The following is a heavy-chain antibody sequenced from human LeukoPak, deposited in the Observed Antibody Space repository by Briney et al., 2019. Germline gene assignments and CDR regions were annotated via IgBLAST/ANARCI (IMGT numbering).Heavy chain of an antibody. J-gene: IGHJ6*02. CDR1: GGSISSYY. V-gene: IGHV4-59*08. CDR2: IYYSGST. Sequence: PSETLSLTCTVSGGSISSYYWSWIRQPPGKGLEWIGCIYYSGSTNYNPSLKSQVTISVDTSKNQFSLELSPWTAGDKGVDFCARSYDSRCYYPLVYGMDVWGQGTTVTVSS. D-gene: IGHD3-22*01. CDR3: ARSYDSRCYYPLVYGMDV.